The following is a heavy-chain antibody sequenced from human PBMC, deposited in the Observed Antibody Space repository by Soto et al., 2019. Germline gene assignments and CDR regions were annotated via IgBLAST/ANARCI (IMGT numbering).Heavy chain of an antibody. CDR2: IDPSDSQT. CDR1: GYSFAGYW. CDR3: ARQIYDSDTGPNFKYYFDS. D-gene: IGHD3-22*01. Sequence: GESLRISCKGSGYSFAGYWITWVLQKPGKGLEWMGRIDPSDSQTYYSPSFRGHVTISVTKSITTVFLQWSSLRASDTAMYYCARQIYDSDTGPNFKYYFDSWGQGTTVTVSS. V-gene: IGHV5-10-1*01. J-gene: IGHJ4*02.